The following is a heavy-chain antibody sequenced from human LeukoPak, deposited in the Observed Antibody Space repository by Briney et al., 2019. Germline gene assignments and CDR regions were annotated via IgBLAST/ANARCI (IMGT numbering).Heavy chain of an antibody. V-gene: IGHV1-2*04. D-gene: IGHD3-22*01. CDR1: GGTFSSYA. J-gene: IGHJ4*02. Sequence: ASVKVSCKASGGTFSSYAISWVRQAPGQGLEWMGWINPNSGGTNYAQKFQGWVTMTRDTSISTAYMELSRLRSDDTAVYYCARERRQSYDSSGYSNYDFDYWGQGTLVTVSP. CDR2: INPNSGGT. CDR3: ARERRQSYDSSGYSNYDFDY.